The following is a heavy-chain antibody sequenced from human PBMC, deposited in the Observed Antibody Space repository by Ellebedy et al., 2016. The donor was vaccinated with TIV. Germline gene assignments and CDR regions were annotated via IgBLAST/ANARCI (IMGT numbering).Heavy chain of an antibody. CDR1: GYTFTSYD. V-gene: IGHV1-8*01. D-gene: IGHD5-18*01. CDR3: ARAWDTGMAPNYYYGMDV. CDR2: MHPNSGHT. J-gene: IGHJ6*02. Sequence: AASVKVSCKASGYTFTSYDINWMRQATGQGLEWMAWMHPNSGHTGYAQKFQGRVTITRNTSISTAYMELSSLRSEDTAVYYCARAWDTGMAPNYYYGMDVWGQGTTVTVSS.